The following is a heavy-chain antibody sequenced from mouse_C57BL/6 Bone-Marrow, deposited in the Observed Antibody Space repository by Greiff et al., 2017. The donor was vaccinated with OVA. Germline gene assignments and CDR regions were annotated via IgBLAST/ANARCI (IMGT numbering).Heavy chain of an antibody. Sequence: EVQVVESGGGLVQPGGSMKLSCVASGFTFSNYWMNWVRQSPEKGLEWVAQIRLKSDNYATHYAESVKGRFTISRDDSKSSVYLQMNNLRAEDTGIYYCTGGLSYYDYDGVFDYWGQGTTLTVSS. CDR2: IRLKSDNYAT. V-gene: IGHV6-3*01. J-gene: IGHJ2*01. CDR1: GFTFSNYW. CDR3: TGGLSYYDYDGVFDY. D-gene: IGHD2-4*01.